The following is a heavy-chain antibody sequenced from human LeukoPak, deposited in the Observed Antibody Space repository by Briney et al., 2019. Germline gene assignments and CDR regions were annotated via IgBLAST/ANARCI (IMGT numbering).Heavy chain of an antibody. CDR1: GGSISSYY. CDR2: IYYSGST. CDR3: ARGYSTSSKGDFDY. J-gene: IGHJ4*02. V-gene: IGHV4-59*08. D-gene: IGHD6-6*01. Sequence: PSETLSLTCTVSGGSISSYYWSWIRQPPGKGLEWIGYIYYSGSTNYNPSLKSRVTMSGDTSKNQFSLKLSSVTAADTAVYYCARGYSTSSKGDFDYWGQGTLVTVSS.